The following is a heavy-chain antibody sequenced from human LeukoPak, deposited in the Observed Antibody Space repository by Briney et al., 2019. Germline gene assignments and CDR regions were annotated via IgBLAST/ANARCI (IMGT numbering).Heavy chain of an antibody. Sequence: SETLSLTCTVSGGSVSSGSCYWSWIRQPPGQGLEWIGYIYYSGSTNYNPSLKSRVTISVDTSKNQFSLKLSSVTAADTAVYYCARDRYYDSSGYSTNYWYFDLWGRGTLVTVSS. J-gene: IGHJ2*01. V-gene: IGHV4-61*01. CDR1: GGSVSSGSCY. CDR3: ARDRYYDSSGYSTNYWYFDL. CDR2: IYYSGST. D-gene: IGHD3-22*01.